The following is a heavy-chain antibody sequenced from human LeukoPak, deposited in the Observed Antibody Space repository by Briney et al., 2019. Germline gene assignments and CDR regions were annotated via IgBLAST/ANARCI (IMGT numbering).Heavy chain of an antibody. Sequence: GGSLRLSCAASGFTFSSYGMHWVRQAPGKGLEWVAVIWYDGSNKYYADSVKGRFTISRDNSKNTLYLQMNSLRAEDTAVYYCARDHYGSGIYYFDYWGQGTLVTVSS. V-gene: IGHV3-33*01. CDR1: GFTFSSYG. D-gene: IGHD3-10*01. J-gene: IGHJ4*02. CDR3: ARDHYGSGIYYFDY. CDR2: IWYDGSNK.